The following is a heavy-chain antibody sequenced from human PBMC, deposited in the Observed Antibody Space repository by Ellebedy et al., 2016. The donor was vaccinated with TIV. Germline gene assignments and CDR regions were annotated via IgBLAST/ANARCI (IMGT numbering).Heavy chain of an antibody. CDR2: IHHTGST. CDR1: GCSICSSSTYH. CDR3: ARIVGTTAAFDY. Sequence: MPSETLSLTCTVSGCSICSSSTYHRCWIRQPPGKGLEYIGSIHHTGSTYYSPPLKSRVTISVDTSKNQFSLKVTSVTAADTAVYYCARIVGTTAAFDYWGQGTLVTVSS. J-gene: IGHJ4*02. D-gene: IGHD1-26*01. V-gene: IGHV4-39*01.